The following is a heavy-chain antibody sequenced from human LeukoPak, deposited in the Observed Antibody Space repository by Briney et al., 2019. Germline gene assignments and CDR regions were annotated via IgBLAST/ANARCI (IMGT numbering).Heavy chain of an antibody. CDR2: ISYDGSNK. CDR1: GFTFSSYA. CDR3: ARDREYRYDLTWLDY. Sequence: GRSLRLSCAASGFTFSSYAMHWVRQAPGKGLEWVAVISYDGSNKYYADSVKGRFTISRDNSKNTLYLQMNSLRAEDTAVYYCARDREYRYDLTWLDYWGQGTLVTVSS. D-gene: IGHD5-18*01. J-gene: IGHJ4*02. V-gene: IGHV3-30-3*01.